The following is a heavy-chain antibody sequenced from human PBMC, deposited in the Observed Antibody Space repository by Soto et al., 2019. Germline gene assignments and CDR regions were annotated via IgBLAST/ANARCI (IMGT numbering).Heavy chain of an antibody. D-gene: IGHD5-12*01. J-gene: IGHJ4*02. CDR2: IHYTGSS. CDR1: GGSITSSY. CDR3: ARGHMVAPRSALEN. V-gene: IGHV4-59*01. Sequence: QVQLQESGPGLVKPSETLSLTCTVSGGSITSSYWSWIRQPPGKGLEWIGYIHYTGSSKCNPSLNTRVTXXVXTPXNQFPLKLSSVTAADTAVYHCARGHMVAPRSALENWGQGTLVTVSS.